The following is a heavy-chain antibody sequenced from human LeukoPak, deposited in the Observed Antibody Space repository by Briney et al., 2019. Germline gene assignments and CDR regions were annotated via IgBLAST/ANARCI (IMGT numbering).Heavy chain of an antibody. CDR2: INVDGSGT. D-gene: IGHD3-10*01. J-gene: IGHJ4*02. Sequence: TGGSLRLSCAASGFTFSRYWMHWVRQAPGKGLVWVSRINVDGSGTNYADSVKGRFTISRDNAKNTLYLQVNSLRADDTAVYFCARDIGAPDDYWGQGTLVTVSS. V-gene: IGHV3-74*01. CDR3: ARDIGAPDDY. CDR1: GFTFSRYW.